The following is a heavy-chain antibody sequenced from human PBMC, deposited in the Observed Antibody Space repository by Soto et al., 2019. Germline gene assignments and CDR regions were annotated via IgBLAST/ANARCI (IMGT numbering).Heavy chain of an antibody. V-gene: IGHV1-3*01. CDR2: INAGNGNT. D-gene: IGHD2-15*01. CDR3: ARGGVVAATHNWFDP. CDR1: GYTFTSYA. Sequence: QVQLVQSGAEVKKPGASVKVSCKASGYTFTSYAMHWVRQAPGQRLEWMGWINAGNGNTKYSQKFQGRVTITRDTSASTAYMELGSLRSEDTAVYYCARGGVVAATHNWFDPWGQGTLVTVSS. J-gene: IGHJ5*02.